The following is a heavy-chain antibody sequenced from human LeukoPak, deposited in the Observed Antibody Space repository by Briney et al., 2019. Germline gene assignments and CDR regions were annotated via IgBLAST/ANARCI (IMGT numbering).Heavy chain of an antibody. D-gene: IGHD3-10*01. CDR3: ATDVGTSGSDPMGYYYYGMDV. CDR2: IIPIFGTA. V-gene: IGHV1-69*13. CDR1: GGTFSSYA. J-gene: IGHJ6*02. Sequence: VASVKVSCKASGGTFSSYAISWVRQAPGQGLEWMGGIIPIFGTANYAQKFQGRVTITADESTSTAYMELSSLRSEDTAVYYCATDVGTSGSDPMGYYYYGMDVWGQGTTVTVSS.